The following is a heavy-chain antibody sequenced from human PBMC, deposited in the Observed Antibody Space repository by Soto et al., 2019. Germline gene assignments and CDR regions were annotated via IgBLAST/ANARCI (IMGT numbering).Heavy chain of an antibody. CDR1: GYKFTTYF. J-gene: IGHJ1*01. Sequence: ASVKFYFKASGYKFTTYFIPWVRQAPGQGLEWMGMIHPSGDTGYAQKFRGRVTMTIDTSTTTAYMELGNLTSEDTAVYFSARGYCTTSPCSGDFQFWGQGTLVTVSS. CDR2: IHPSGDT. D-gene: IGHD2-15*01. V-gene: IGHV1-46*01. CDR3: ARGYCTTSPCSGDFQF.